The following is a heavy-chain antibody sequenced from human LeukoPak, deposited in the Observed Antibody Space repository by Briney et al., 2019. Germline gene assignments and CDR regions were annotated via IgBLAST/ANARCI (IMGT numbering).Heavy chain of an antibody. D-gene: IGHD5-12*01. Sequence: SETLSLTCTVSGGSISSGGYYWRWIRQHPGKGLEWIGYIYYSGSTYYNPSLKSRVTISVDTSKNQFSLKLSSVTAADTAVYYCARVGGYDRSGDYWGQGTLVTVSS. V-gene: IGHV4-31*03. CDR2: IYYSGST. CDR1: GGSISSGGYY. CDR3: ARVGGYDRSGDY. J-gene: IGHJ4*02.